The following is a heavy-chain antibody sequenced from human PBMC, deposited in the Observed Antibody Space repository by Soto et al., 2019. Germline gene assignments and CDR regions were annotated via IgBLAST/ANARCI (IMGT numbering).Heavy chain of an antibody. CDR1: GYTFTSYA. J-gene: IGHJ6*02. D-gene: IGHD3-3*01. CDR2: INAGNGNT. V-gene: IGHV1-3*01. CDR3: ARGEIPPYIAYYDFWSGYTRTGYYYGMDV. Sequence: GASVKVSCKASGYTFTSYAMHWVRQAPGQRLGWMGWINAGNGNTKYSQKFQGRVTITRDTSASTAYMELSSLRSEDTAVYYCARGEIPPYIAYYDFWSGYTRTGYYYGMDVWGQGTTVTVSS.